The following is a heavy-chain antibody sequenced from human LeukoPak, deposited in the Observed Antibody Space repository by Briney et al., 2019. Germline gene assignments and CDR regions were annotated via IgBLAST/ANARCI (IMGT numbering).Heavy chain of an antibody. J-gene: IGHJ5*02. CDR1: GYTFTGYY. V-gene: IGHV1-2*02. Sequence: ASVKVSCKASGYTFTGYYMLWVRQAPGQGLEWMGWINPNSGGTNYAQKFQGRVTMTRDTSISTAYMELSRLRSDDTAVYYCARPVPYSGSYRFPWFDPWGQGTLVTVSS. CDR3: ARPVPYSGSYRFPWFDP. CDR2: INPNSGGT. D-gene: IGHD1-26*01.